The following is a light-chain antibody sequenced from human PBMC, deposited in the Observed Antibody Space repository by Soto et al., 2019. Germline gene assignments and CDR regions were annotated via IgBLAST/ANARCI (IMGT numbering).Light chain of an antibody. J-gene: IGKJ4*01. CDR2: DTS. CDR1: QSVSRY. CDR3: QQRSSWPT. Sequence: EIVLTQSPATLSFSPGERATLSCRASQSVSRYLAWYQQKPGQAPRLLIYDTSHRATGVPARFSGSGSGTDFTLTISSLEPEDFSVYYCQQRSSWPTFGGGTKVELK. V-gene: IGKV3-11*01.